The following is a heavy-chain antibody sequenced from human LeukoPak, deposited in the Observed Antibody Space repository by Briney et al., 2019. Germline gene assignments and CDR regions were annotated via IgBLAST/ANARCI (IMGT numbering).Heavy chain of an antibody. CDR1: AYDFTGYY. Sequence: ASVKVSCKVVAYDFTGYYIHWVRQAPGQGPEWMGRLNPNTGHAVYAFKFQGRVTITRDTSSNTAYMEGTRLTSDDTALYYCAKDRDGADRIVLWGQGTLVTVSS. V-gene: IGHV1-2*06. J-gene: IGHJ4*02. D-gene: IGHD5-24*01. CDR3: AKDRDGADRIVL. CDR2: LNPNTGHA.